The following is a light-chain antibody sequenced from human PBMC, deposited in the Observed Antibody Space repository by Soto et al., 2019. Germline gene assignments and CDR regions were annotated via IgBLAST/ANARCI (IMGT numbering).Light chain of an antibody. J-gene: IGLJ1*01. V-gene: IGLV1-47*01. CDR3: AAWDDSLSAYYV. CDR2: RNN. Sequence: QAVVTQPPSASGTPGQRVTISCSGSSSNIGSNYVYWYQQLPGTAPKLLIYRNNQRPSGVPDRFSGSKSGTSASLAISGRRSEDEADYYCAAWDDSLSAYYVFGTGTKVTVL. CDR1: SSNIGSNY.